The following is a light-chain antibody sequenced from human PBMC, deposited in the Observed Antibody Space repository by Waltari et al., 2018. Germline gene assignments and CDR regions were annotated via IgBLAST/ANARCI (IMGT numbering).Light chain of an antibody. CDR2: ENH. CDR1: SANIGENY. V-gene: IGLV1-51*01. CDR3: ATWDFSLSGEV. J-gene: IGLJ2*01. Sequence: QSVLTQPPSVSAAPGQKVTISCSGGSANIGENYVSWYQQLPGTAPKLIIFENHERPSGIPDRFSGSKSGTSSTLDIAGLQTGDEGIYFCATWDFSLSGEVFGGGTKVTVL.